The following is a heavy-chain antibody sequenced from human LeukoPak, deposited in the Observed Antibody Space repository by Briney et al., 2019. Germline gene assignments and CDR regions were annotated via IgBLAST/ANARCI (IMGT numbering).Heavy chain of an antibody. D-gene: IGHD2-21*02. J-gene: IGHJ6*02. CDR2: IIPILGIA. CDR3: ASDSYCGGDCYSRYYYYGMDV. CDR1: GGTFSSYA. V-gene: IGHV1-69*04. Sequence: ASVKVSCKASGGTFSSYAISWVRQAPGQGLEWMGRIIPILGIANYAQKFQGRVTITADKSTSTAYMELGSLRSEDTAVYYCASDSYCGGDCYSRYYYYGMDVWGQGTTVTVSS.